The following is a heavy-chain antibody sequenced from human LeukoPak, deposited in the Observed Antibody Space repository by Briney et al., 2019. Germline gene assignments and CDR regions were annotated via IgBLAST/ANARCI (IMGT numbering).Heavy chain of an antibody. CDR2: ISGSGGST. V-gene: IGHV3-23*01. CDR1: GFTFSTYA. Sequence: PGGSLRLSCAASGFTFSTYAMSWVRQAPGKGLEWVSAISGSGGSTYYADSVKGRFTISRDNSKNTLYLQMNSLRAEDTAVYYCAKDNRGSTAPYYFDYWGQGTLVTVSS. J-gene: IGHJ4*02. CDR3: AKDNRGSTAPYYFDY. D-gene: IGHD1-1*01.